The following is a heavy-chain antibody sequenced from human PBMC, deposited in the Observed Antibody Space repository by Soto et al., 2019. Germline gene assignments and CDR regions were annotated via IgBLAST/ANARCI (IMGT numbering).Heavy chain of an antibody. CDR3: ARSPGGGSYYDY. CDR1: GGSISSYY. J-gene: IGHJ4*02. V-gene: IGHV4-59*08. Sequence: SETLSLTCTVSGGSISSYYWSWIRQPPGKGLEWIGYIYYSGSTNYNPSLKSRVTISVDTSKNQFSLKLSSVTAADTAVYYCARSPGGGSYYDYWGQGTLVTVSS. CDR2: IYYSGST. D-gene: IGHD1-26*01.